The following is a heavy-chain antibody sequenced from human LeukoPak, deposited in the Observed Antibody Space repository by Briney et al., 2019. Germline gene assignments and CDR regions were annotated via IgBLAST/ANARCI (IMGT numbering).Heavy chain of an antibody. CDR3: ARARYYDILTGLYYFDY. CDR2: MNPNSGNT. CDR1: GYTFTSYD. Sequence: ASVKVSCKASGYTFTSYDINWVRQATGQGLELMGWMNPNSGNTGYAQKFQGRVTMTRNTSISTAYMELSSLRSEDTAVYYCARARYYDILTGLYYFDYWGQGTLVTVSS. D-gene: IGHD3-9*01. J-gene: IGHJ4*02. V-gene: IGHV1-8*01.